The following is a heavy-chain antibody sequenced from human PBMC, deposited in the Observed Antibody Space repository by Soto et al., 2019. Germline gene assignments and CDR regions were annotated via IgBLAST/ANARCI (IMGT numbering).Heavy chain of an antibody. V-gene: IGHV3-23*01. J-gene: IGHJ4*02. D-gene: IGHD1-26*01. CDR2: ISGSGDST. CDR3: ASRGSGSDYDY. CDR1: GFTFSSYA. Sequence: EVQLLESGGGLVQPGGSLRLSCAASGFTFSSYAMRWVRQAPVKGLERVPAISGSGDSTYYADSVKGRFTLSRDNSEHTLYLQMNSLRAEDTVVYYCASRGSGSDYDYWGQGTLVTVSS.